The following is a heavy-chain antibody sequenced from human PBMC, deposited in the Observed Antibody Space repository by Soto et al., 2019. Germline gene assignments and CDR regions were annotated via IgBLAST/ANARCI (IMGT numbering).Heavy chain of an antibody. CDR1: GKSIRSAGYY. D-gene: IGHD4-17*01. V-gene: IGHV4-31*11. J-gene: IGHJ3*01. CDR2: ISYFGNT. Sequence: QVQLQETGPGLVKPSQTLSLTCGVSGKSIRSAGYYWTWIRKRPGKGLEWIGHISYFGNTDYSPSLTSRVTISLDPSKNQLSLELTSVKAADTAVYYCATSPPGDNDAFDVWGQGTLVSVSS. CDR3: ATSPPGDNDAFDV.